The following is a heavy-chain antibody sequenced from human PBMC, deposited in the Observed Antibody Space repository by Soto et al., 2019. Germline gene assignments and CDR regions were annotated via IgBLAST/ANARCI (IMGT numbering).Heavy chain of an antibody. D-gene: IGHD3-10*01. CDR1: GGTFSSYT. J-gene: IGHJ4*02. Sequence: QVQLVQSGAEVKKPGSSVKVSCKAYGGTFSSYTISWVRQAPGQGREWMGRIIPILGIANYAQKFQGRVTITADKSTSTADMELSSLRSEDTAVYYCAMGRGDYYFDYWGKGTMVTVSS. CDR3: AMGRGDYYFDY. V-gene: IGHV1-69*02. CDR2: IIPILGIA.